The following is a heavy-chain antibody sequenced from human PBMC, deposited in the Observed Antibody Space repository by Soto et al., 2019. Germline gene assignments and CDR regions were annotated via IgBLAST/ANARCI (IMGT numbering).Heavy chain of an antibody. CDR3: ARDAMYYYGSGRDTKRYNWFDP. Sequence: PSDTLSLTCAVYGGSFSGYYWSWIRQPPGKGLEWIGEINHSGSTNYNPSLKSRVTISVDTSKNQFSLKLSSVTAADTAVYYCARDAMYYYGSGRDTKRYNWFDPWGQGTLVTVS. CDR2: INHSGST. J-gene: IGHJ5*02. V-gene: IGHV4-34*01. CDR1: GGSFSGYY. D-gene: IGHD3-10*01.